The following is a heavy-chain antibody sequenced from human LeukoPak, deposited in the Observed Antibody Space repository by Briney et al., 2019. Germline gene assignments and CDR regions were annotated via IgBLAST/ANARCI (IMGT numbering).Heavy chain of an antibody. Sequence: SATLSLTCTVSGGSISSGDYYWSWIRQPPGKGLELIGYISYSGSTYYNPSLKSRITISIDTSKNHFSLNLSSVTAADTAVYYCARVYSTSGYNWFDPWGQGTLVTVSS. CDR3: ARVYSTSGYNWFDP. J-gene: IGHJ5*02. CDR2: ISYSGST. CDR1: GGSISSGDYY. D-gene: IGHD6-6*01. V-gene: IGHV4-30-4*01.